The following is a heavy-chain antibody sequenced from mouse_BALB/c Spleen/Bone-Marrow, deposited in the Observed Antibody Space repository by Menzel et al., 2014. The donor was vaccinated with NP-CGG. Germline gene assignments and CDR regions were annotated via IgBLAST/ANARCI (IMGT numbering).Heavy chain of an antibody. CDR2: INPYNGDT. Sequence: VQLKHSGPELVKPGASVKISCKASGYSFTGYFMNWVMQSHVKSLEWIGRINPYNGDTFYNQKFKGKATLTVDKSSSTAHMELRSLASEDSAVYYCARGGLLRAMDYWGQGTSVTVSS. J-gene: IGHJ4*01. CDR1: GYSFTGYF. CDR3: ARGGLLRAMDY. D-gene: IGHD2-3*01. V-gene: IGHV1-20*02.